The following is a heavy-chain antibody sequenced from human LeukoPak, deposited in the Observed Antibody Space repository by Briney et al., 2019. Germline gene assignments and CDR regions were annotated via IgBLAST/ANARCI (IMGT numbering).Heavy chain of an antibody. D-gene: IGHD3-16*01. V-gene: IGHV3-23*01. J-gene: IGHJ4*02. CDR2: IRGNGDT. CDR3: ARASWVSSTDAVW. Sequence: GGSLRLSCAASGLSFSSFAMSWVRQGPAGGLEWVSSIRGNGDTFYADSVRGRFTLSSDISKNTVYFHLNNLRVEDTAIYYCARASWVSSTDAVWWGQGTLVTVSS. CDR1: GLSFSSFA.